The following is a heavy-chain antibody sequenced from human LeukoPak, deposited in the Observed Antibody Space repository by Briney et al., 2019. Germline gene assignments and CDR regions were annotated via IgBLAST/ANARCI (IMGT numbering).Heavy chain of an antibody. CDR3: AKGQLKTTYYFDY. Sequence: GSLRLSCAASGFPFSSYSVTWVRQCPGKGLEWVSIISDSGVNTYYADSVKGRFTISRDNSKNTLYLQMNSLRVDDTAVYYCAKGQLKTTYYFDYWGQGTLVTVSS. D-gene: IGHD2/OR15-2a*01. V-gene: IGHV3-23*01. CDR1: GFPFSSYS. J-gene: IGHJ4*02. CDR2: ISDSGVNT.